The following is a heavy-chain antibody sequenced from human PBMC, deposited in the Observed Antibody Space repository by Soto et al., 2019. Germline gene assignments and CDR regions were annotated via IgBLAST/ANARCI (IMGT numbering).Heavy chain of an antibody. Sequence: SETLSLTCSVSGGSISSYYWCWVRLPPGKGLEWIGNSYYSGSTDYNPSLKSRVTISVDTSKNQFSLKLSSVTAADTAVYYCARHIAGDTATENWFDPWGQGTLVTVSS. V-gene: IGHV4-59*08. D-gene: IGHD5-18*01. CDR3: ARHIAGDTATENWFDP. CDR1: GGSISSYY. J-gene: IGHJ5*02. CDR2: SYYSGST.